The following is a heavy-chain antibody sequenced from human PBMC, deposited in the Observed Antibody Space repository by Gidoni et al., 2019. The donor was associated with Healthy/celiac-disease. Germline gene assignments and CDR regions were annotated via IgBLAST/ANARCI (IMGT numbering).Heavy chain of an antibody. CDR3: ARDEFVGATDY. Sequence: QVQLVESGGGLVKAGGSLSLPCAASGFTFSDYSMSWIRQAPVKGLEWVSDISSSGSTIYYADSVKGRFTISRDNAKNSLYLQMNSLRAEDTAVYYCARDEFVGATDYWGQGTLVTVSS. D-gene: IGHD1-26*01. V-gene: IGHV3-11*01. CDR1: GFTFSDYS. J-gene: IGHJ4*02. CDR2: ISSSGSTI.